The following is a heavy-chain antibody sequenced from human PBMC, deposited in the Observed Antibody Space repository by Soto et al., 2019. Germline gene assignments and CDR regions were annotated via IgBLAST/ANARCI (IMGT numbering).Heavy chain of an antibody. CDR2: ISSSSSTM. CDR3: AKEARYFYGMDV. V-gene: IGHV3-48*02. J-gene: IGHJ6*02. Sequence: GESLKISCAASRFTFSTYSMNWVRQAPGKGLEWVSYISSSSSTMYYADSVKGRFTISRDNARSSLYLQMNSLRDEDTAVYYCAKEARYFYGMDVWGQGTPVTVSS. CDR1: RFTFSTYS.